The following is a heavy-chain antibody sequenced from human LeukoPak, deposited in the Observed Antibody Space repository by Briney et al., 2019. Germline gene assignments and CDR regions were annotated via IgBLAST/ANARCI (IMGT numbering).Heavy chain of an antibody. J-gene: IGHJ4*02. D-gene: IGHD6-6*01. CDR2: ISFDGSDK. CDR3: ARSSTERNFDY. CDR1: GFTFSNYA. V-gene: IGHV3-30*04. Sequence: QAGGSLRLSCAASGFTFSNYAMHWVRQAPGKGLEWVSVISFDGSDKFYADSVKGRLTISRDSSQNTLFVQMNSLRAEDTAVYYCARSSTERNFDYWGQGTLVTVSS.